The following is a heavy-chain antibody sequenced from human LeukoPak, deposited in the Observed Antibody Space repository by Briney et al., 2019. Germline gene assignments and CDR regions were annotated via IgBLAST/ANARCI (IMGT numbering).Heavy chain of an antibody. CDR3: AVRVRGVHQAFDY. Sequence: ASVKVSCKASGYTFTSYDINWVRQATGQGLEWMGWMNPNSGNTGYAQKFQGRVTMTRNTSISTAYMELSSLRSEDTAVYYCAVRVRGVHQAFDYWGQGTLVTVSS. J-gene: IGHJ4*02. CDR1: GYTFTSYD. V-gene: IGHV1-8*01. D-gene: IGHD3-10*01. CDR2: MNPNSGNT.